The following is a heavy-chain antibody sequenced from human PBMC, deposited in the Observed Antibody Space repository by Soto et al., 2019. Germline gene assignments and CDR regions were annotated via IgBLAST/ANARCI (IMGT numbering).Heavy chain of an antibody. J-gene: IGHJ6*02. CDR1: GDTFKNCV. Sequence: QVQVVQSGVEVRRPGSSVKVSCKASGDTFKNCVISWVRQAPGQGLEWMGGIIPLFGTTDFAQRVQGRLTITTDESTTTAYMELSRLRSEDTATYYCAAELGLGKLSVVGGQGTTVIVSS. CDR3: AAELGLGKLSVV. CDR2: IIPLFGTT. V-gene: IGHV1-69*01. D-gene: IGHD7-27*01.